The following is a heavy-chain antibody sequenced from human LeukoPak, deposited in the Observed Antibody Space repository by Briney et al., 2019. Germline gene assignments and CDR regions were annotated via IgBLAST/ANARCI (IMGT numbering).Heavy chain of an antibody. CDR2: ISADNADA. CDR3: ARDVKIFGVVTHFDY. Sequence: VKVSCKASGYTFTTYRISWVRQAPGQGLEWMGWISADNADANYAQKLQGRVTMTTDTSTSTAYMELRSLRSDDTAVYYCARDVKIFGVVTHFDYWGQGTLVTVSS. V-gene: IGHV1-18*01. D-gene: IGHD3-3*01. CDR1: GYTFTTYR. J-gene: IGHJ4*02.